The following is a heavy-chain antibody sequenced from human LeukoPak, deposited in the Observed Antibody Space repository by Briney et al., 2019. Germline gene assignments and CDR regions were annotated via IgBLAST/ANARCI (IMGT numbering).Heavy chain of an antibody. V-gene: IGHV3-23*01. D-gene: IGHD2/OR15-2a*01. CDR1: GFTFSSYA. CDR2: ISGSGGST. Sequence: GSLRLSCAASGFTFSSYAMSWVRQAPGKGLEWVSAISGSGGSTYHADSVKGRFTISRDNSKNTLYLQMNSLRAEDTAVYYCAKKGVLSRAFDIWGQAQMVTDSS. J-gene: IGHJ3*02. CDR3: AKKGVLSRAFDI.